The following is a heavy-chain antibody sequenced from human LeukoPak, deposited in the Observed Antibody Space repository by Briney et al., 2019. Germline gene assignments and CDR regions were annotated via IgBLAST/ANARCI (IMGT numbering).Heavy chain of an antibody. CDR1: GFTFSSYA. D-gene: IGHD2-2*01. J-gene: IGHJ4*02. Sequence: PGGSLRLSCAASGFTFSSYAMSWVRQAPGKGLERVSAISGSGGSTYYADSVKGRFTISRDNSKNTLYLQMNSLRAEDTAVYYCATAGTIVVVPAAIDYWGQGTLVTVSS. CDR3: ATAGTIVVVPAAIDY. CDR2: ISGSGGST. V-gene: IGHV3-23*01.